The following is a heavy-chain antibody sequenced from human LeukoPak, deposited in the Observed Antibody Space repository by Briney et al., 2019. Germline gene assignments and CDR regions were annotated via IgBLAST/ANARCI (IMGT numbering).Heavy chain of an antibody. V-gene: IGHV3-15*04. J-gene: IGHJ4*02. CDR3: TTGIRGD. CDR2: IASKTDGGTT. Sequence: AETLSLTYTVSGGSISSYYWSWIRQPPGKGLEWVGRIASKTDGGTTDYAAPVKGRFTISRDDSKNTLFLQVNSLKTEDTAVYYCTTGIRGDCGQGTLVTVSS. CDR1: GGSISSYY.